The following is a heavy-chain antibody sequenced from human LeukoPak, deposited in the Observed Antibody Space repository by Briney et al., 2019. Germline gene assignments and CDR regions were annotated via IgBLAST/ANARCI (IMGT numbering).Heavy chain of an antibody. CDR2: ISSSCSYI. D-gene: IGHD6-13*01. Sequence: PGGSLRLSCAASGFTVSSNYMSWVRQAPGKGLEWVSSISSSCSYIYYADSVKGRFTISRDNAKNSLYLQMNSLRAEDTAVYYCARGAIAAAVSWFDPWGQGTLVTVS. V-gene: IGHV3-21*01. CDR3: ARGAIAAAVSWFDP. CDR1: GFTVSSNY. J-gene: IGHJ5*02.